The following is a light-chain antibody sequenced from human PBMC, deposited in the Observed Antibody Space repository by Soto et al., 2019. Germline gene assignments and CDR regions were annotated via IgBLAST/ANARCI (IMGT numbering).Light chain of an antibody. V-gene: IGLV2-14*03. CDR1: SSDVGGYNY. J-gene: IGLJ2*01. CDR2: DVN. CDR3: ASFTRSVTVV. Sequence: QSVLTQPASVSGSPGQSITISCAGTSSDVGGYNYVSWYQQHPGKVPRLIISDVNKRPSGVSDRFSGSKSGNTASLTISGLQAEDEADYYCASFTRSVTVVFGGGTTLTVL.